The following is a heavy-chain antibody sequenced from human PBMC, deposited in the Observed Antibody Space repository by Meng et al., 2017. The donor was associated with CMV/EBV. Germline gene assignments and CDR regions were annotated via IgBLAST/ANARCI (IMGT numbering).Heavy chain of an antibody. V-gene: IGHV1-69*05. CDR2: IIPIFGTA. J-gene: IGHJ4*02. CDR1: GGTFSSYA. D-gene: IGHD3-3*01. Sequence: SVKVSCKASGGTFSSYAISWVRQAPGQGLEWMGGIIPIFGTANYAQKFQGRVTITTDESTSTAYMELSSLRSEDTAVYYCVSNYDFWSGLDYWGQGTLVTVSS. CDR3: VSNYDFWSGLDY.